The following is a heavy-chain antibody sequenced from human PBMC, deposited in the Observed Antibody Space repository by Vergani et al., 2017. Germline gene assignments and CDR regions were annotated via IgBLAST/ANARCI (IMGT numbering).Heavy chain of an antibody. V-gene: IGHV1-18*01. J-gene: IGHJ3*01. CDR3: ARVAPANSEVTPTAFDV. Sequence: QVQLVQSGAELKKPGASVSVSCKGSSHTFQTYGISWVRQAPGKGLEWMAWIRPYTGHTIYAQKFQDRVTMTADTSTNTAYMELRCLRSDDTAVYFCARVAPANSEVTPTAFDVGGQGTMVTVSS. CDR2: IRPYTGHT. CDR1: SHTFQTYG. D-gene: IGHD1-1*01.